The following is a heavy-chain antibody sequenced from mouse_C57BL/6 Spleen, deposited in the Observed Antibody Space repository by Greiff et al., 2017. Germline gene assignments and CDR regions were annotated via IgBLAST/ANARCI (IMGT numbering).Heavy chain of an antibody. J-gene: IGHJ3*01. CDR1: GYTFTSYW. CDR3: AREGYSRFAY. V-gene: IGHV1-59*01. CDR2: IDPSDSYT. D-gene: IGHD2-5*01. Sequence: VQLQQPGAELVRPGTSVKLSCKASGYTFTSYWMHWVKQRPGQGLEWIGVIDPSDSYTNYNQKFKGKATLTVDTSSSTAYMQLSSLTSEDSAVYYCAREGYSRFAYWGQGTLGTVSA.